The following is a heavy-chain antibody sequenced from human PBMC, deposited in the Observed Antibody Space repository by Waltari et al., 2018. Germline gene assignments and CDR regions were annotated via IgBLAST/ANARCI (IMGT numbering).Heavy chain of an antibody. CDR2: INVDGGYI. CDR1: GFRFGDYW. D-gene: IGHD5-12*01. J-gene: IGHJ4*02. Sequence: EVHLAESGGGVVQPGGSLRLSCTGSGFRFGDYWMHWVRQAPGKGLEWVSRINVDGGYISYGDSVKGRFTISRDNAKNTVFLQLNSLRADDTAVYFCARKAGSGYPYGPFYYDNWSQGTLVTVSS. CDR3: ARKAGSGYPYGPFYYDN. V-gene: IGHV3-74*01.